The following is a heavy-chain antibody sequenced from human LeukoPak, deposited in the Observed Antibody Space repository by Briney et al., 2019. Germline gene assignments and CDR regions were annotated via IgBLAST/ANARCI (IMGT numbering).Heavy chain of an antibody. D-gene: IGHD3-22*01. CDR2: FGPEDGET. J-gene: IGHJ4*02. Sequence: ASVKVSCKVSGYTLTELSMHWVRQAPGKGLEWMGGFGPEDGETIYAQKFQGRVTMTEDTSTDTAYMELSSLRSEDTAVYYCATHDSSGYYPFDYWGQGTLVTVSS. V-gene: IGHV1-24*01. CDR3: ATHDSSGYYPFDY. CDR1: GYTLTELS.